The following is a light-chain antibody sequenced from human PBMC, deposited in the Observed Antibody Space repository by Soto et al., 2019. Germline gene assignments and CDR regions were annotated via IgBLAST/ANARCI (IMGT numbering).Light chain of an antibody. V-gene: IGKV3-20*01. Sequence: EIVLTQSPGTLSLSPGETATLSCRASQRVSTSYLAWYQQRPGQAPRLLIYGASSRAIGIPDKFTGSGSGTDFTLTIGRLGPEDFAVDYCQHYENSVTFGHGTNVEIK. CDR2: GAS. J-gene: IGKJ1*01. CDR1: QRVSTSY. CDR3: QHYENSVT.